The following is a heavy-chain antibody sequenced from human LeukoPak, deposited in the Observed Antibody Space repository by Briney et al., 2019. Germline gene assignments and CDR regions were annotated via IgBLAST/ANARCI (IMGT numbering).Heavy chain of an antibody. J-gene: IGHJ4*02. Sequence: GGSLRLSCAASGFTFSSYSMNWVRQAPGKGLEWVSYISSSSSTIYYADSVKRRFTISRDNAKNSLYLQMNSLRDEDTAVYYCAREDMVRGVIASFDYWGQGTLVTVSS. CDR3: AREDMVRGVIASFDY. V-gene: IGHV3-48*02. CDR2: ISSSSSTI. D-gene: IGHD3-10*01. CDR1: GFTFSSYS.